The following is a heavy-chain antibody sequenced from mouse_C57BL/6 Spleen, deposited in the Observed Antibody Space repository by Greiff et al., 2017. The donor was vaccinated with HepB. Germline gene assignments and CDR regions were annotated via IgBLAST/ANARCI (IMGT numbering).Heavy chain of an antibody. CDR3: TTEGLRRANAMDY. V-gene: IGHV14-4*01. CDR1: GFNIKDDY. CDR2: IDPENGDT. Sequence: EVQLQQSGAELVRPGASVKLSCTASGFNIKDDYMNWVKQRPEQGLEWIGWIDPENGDTEYASKFQGKATITADTSSNTAYLQLSSLTSEDTAVYYCTTEGLRRANAMDYWGQGTSVTVSS. J-gene: IGHJ4*01. D-gene: IGHD2-4*01.